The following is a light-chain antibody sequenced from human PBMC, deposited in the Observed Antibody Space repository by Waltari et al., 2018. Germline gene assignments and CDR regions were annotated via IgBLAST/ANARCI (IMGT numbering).Light chain of an antibody. Sequence: QSVLTQPPSVSEAPRQRVPISCSGSSSTTGNTAVNWYQQLPGKAPKLLIYYDDLLPSGVSDRFSGSKSGTSASLAISGLQSEDEADYYCAAWDDSLNGPVFGGGTKLTVL. CDR2: YDD. V-gene: IGLV1-36*01. CDR1: SSTTGNTA. J-gene: IGLJ3*02. CDR3: AAWDDSLNGPV.